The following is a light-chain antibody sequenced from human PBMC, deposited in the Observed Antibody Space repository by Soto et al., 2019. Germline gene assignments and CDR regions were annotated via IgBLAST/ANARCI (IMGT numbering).Light chain of an antibody. V-gene: IGKV1-5*01. CDR3: QQYNSYLT. Sequence: EIQMTQSPSTLSASVGDRVTITCRASQSISSWLAWYQQKPGKAPKLLIYDASSLESGVPSRFSGSGSGTEFSLTISSLQPDDFATYYCQQYNSYLTFGGGTKVDIK. J-gene: IGKJ4*01. CDR1: QSISSW. CDR2: DAS.